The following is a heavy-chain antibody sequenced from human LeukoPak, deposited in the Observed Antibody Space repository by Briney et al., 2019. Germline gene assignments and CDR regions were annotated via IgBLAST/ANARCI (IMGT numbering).Heavy chain of an antibody. J-gene: IGHJ4*02. CDR3: AKPTGAYCSSTSCYIFDY. D-gene: IGHD2-2*02. CDR2: ISYDGSNK. Sequence: GRSLRLSCAASGFTFSSYGMHWVRQAPGKGLEWVAVISYDGSNKYYADSVKGRFTISRDNSKNTLYLQMNSLRAEDTAVYYCAKPTGAYCSSTSCYIFDYWGQGTLVTVSS. CDR1: GFTFSSYG. V-gene: IGHV3-30*18.